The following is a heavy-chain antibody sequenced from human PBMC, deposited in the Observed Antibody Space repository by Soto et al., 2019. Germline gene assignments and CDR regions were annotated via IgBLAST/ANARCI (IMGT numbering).Heavy chain of an antibody. CDR3: ARDKITGLFDY. Sequence: SETLSLTCAVYGGSFSGYYWTWIRQPPETGLEWIGEINHSGSTNCNPSLKSRVTISVDTSKNQFSLKLTSVTAADTAVYYCARDKITGLFDYWGQGTLVTVS. CDR1: GGSFSGYY. V-gene: IGHV4-34*01. CDR2: INHSGST. D-gene: IGHD2-8*02. J-gene: IGHJ4*02.